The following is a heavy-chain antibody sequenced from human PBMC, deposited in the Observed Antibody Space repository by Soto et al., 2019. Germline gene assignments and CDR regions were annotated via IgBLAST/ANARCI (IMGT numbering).Heavy chain of an antibody. CDR2: FYYSESP. CDR3: ARHTGSTDFDY. CDR1: GGSITRSSNY. J-gene: IGHJ4*02. Sequence: SETLSLTCSVSGGSITRSSNYWGWIRQPRGKGLEWIGSFYYSESPYYNPSLRSRVTISVDTSKNNFSLKVTSVTAADTGIYYCARHTGSTDFDYWGQGTLVTVSS. V-gene: IGHV4-39*01.